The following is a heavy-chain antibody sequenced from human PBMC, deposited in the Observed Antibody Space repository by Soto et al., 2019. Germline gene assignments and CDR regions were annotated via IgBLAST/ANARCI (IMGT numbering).Heavy chain of an antibody. CDR3: ASSLPPFSDY. Sequence: AGGSLRLSCAASGFTFSGYNMHWVRQAPGKGLEWVAVIWYDGSNKYYADSVKGRFTISRDNSKNTLYLQMNSLRAEGTAVYYCASSLPPFSDYWGQGTLVTVSS. CDR2: IWYDGSNK. V-gene: IGHV3-33*08. J-gene: IGHJ4*02. CDR1: GFTFSGYN.